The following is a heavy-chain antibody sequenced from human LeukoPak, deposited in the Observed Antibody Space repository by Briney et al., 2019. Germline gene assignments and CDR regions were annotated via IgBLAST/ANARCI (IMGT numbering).Heavy chain of an antibody. J-gene: IGHJ4*02. D-gene: IGHD6-13*01. CDR3: ARDQMNIAAAGAYFDY. CDR2: IGAYNGNT. CDR1: GYTFTSVG. V-gene: IGHV1-18*01. Sequence: ASAKASCKASGYTFTSVGISWVRQAPGQGLEWMGWIGAYNGNTKYGQKLQGRVTMTTDTSTSTAYMELRSLRSDDAAVYYCARDQMNIAAAGAYFDYWGQGTLVTVSS.